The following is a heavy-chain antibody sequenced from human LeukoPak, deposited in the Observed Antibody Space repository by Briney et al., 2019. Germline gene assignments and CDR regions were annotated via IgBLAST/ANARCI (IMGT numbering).Heavy chain of an antibody. J-gene: IGHJ6*03. CDR3: ARLPYYYGSGSPWANYYYYMDV. V-gene: IGHV1-69*01. Sequence: SVKASCKASGGTFSSYAISWVRQAPGQGLEWMGGIIPIFGTANYAQKFQGRVTITADESTSTAYMELSNLRSEDTAVYYCARLPYYYGSGSPWANYYYYMDVWGKGTTVTVSS. D-gene: IGHD3-10*01. CDR2: IIPIFGTA. CDR1: GGTFSSYA.